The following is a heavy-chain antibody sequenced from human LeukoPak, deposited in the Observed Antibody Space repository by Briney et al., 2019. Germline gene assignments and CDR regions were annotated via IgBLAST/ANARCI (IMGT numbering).Heavy chain of an antibody. CDR1: VGLISSYY. D-gene: IGHD6-13*01. J-gene: IGHJ4*02. CDR2: IYYSWST. CDR3: SGLYSSRTSDYFDS. V-gene: IGHV4-59*01. Sequence: SETLSLTCTVSVGLISSYYWSWVRQSPGKGLEWVGFIYYSWSTNYNPSLKSRVTLSLEPSKNQFSLRLNAATAADTAGYYLSGLYSSRTSDYFDSWGEGSLVTVSS.